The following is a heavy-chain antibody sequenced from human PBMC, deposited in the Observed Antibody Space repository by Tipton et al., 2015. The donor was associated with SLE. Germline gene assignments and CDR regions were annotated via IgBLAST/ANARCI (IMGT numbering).Heavy chain of an antibody. CDR3: AVQCGHNCQSDH. Sequence: SLRLSCVASDFMFSFFGMHWVRQAPGKGLEWVAFIQYDGGNQFYADSVKGRFTISRDNPKNTLYLQMNSLRVDDTAVYSCAVQCGHNCQSDHWGQGTLVTVSS. CDR1: DFMFSFFG. J-gene: IGHJ4*02. V-gene: IGHV3-30*02. CDR2: IQYDGGNQ. D-gene: IGHD1-20*01.